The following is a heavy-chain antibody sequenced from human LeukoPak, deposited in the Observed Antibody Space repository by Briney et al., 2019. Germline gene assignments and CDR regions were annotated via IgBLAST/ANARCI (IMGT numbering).Heavy chain of an antibody. CDR2: IIPIFGTA. V-gene: IGHV1-69*05. CDR1: GYTFTSYG. D-gene: IGHD3-10*01. CDR3: LFGSGSYWFDP. Sequence: SVKVSCKASGYTFTSYGISWVRQAPGQGLEWMGGIIPIFGTANYAQKFQGRVTITTDESTSTAYMELSSLRSEDTAVYYCLFGSGSYWFDPWGQGTLVTVSS. J-gene: IGHJ5*02.